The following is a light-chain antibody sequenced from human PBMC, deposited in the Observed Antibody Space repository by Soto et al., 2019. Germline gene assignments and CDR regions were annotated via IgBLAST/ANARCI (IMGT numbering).Light chain of an antibody. J-gene: IGLJ1*01. CDR3: SSYVGTNSYV. CDR2: EVY. CDR1: SSDVGGYNY. Sequence: QSVLTQPASVSGSPGQSVTISCTGTSSDVGGYNYVSWYQHHPGKAPKLIIYEVYKRPSGVPDRFSGSKSGNTAALTVSGLQAEDEADYYCSSYVGTNSYVFGTGTKVTV. V-gene: IGLV2-8*01.